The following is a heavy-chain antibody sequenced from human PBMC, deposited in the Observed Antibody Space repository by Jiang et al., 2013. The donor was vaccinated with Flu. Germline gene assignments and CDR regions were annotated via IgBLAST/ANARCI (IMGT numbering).Heavy chain of an antibody. V-gene: IGHV4-30-2*01. CDR2: IYHSGST. D-gene: IGHD3-9*01. CDR3: ARVYFGNWFDP. Sequence: GLVKPSQTLSLTCAVSGGSISSGGYSWSWIRQPPGKGLEWIGYIYHSGSTYYNPSLKSRVTISVDRSKNQFSLKLSSVTAADTAVYYCARVYFGNWFDPWGQGTLVTVSS. J-gene: IGHJ5*02. CDR1: GGSISSGGYS.